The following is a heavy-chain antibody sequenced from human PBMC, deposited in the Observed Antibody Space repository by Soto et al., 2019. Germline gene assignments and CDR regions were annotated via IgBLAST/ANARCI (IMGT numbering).Heavy chain of an antibody. D-gene: IGHD6-6*01. V-gene: IGHV3-23*01. CDR2: ISGSGGST. Sequence: PGGSLRLSCAASGFTFSSYAMSWVRQAPGKGLEWVSAISGSGGSTYYADSVKGRFTISRDNSKNTLYLQMNSLRAEDTAVHYCAKVQEYSSSGLSPDAFDIWGQGTMVTVSS. J-gene: IGHJ3*02. CDR3: AKVQEYSSSGLSPDAFDI. CDR1: GFTFSSYA.